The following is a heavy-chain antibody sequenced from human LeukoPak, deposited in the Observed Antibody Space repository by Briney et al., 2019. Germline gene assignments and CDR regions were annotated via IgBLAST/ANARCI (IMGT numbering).Heavy chain of an antibody. D-gene: IGHD6-19*01. Sequence: ASVKVSCKASGYTFTSYGISWVRQAPGQGLEWMGWMNPNSGNTGYAQKFQGRVTITRSTSISTAYMELSSLRSEDTAVYYCARDHSSGPRFDYWGQGTLVTVSS. J-gene: IGHJ4*02. CDR3: ARDHSSGPRFDY. CDR1: GYTFTSYG. V-gene: IGHV1-8*03. CDR2: MNPNSGNT.